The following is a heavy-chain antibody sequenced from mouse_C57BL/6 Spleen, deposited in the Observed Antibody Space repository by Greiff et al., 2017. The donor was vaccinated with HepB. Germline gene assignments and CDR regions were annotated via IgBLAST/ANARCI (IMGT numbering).Heavy chain of an antibody. CDR1: GYTFTSYG. D-gene: IGHD2-4*01. V-gene: IGHV1-81*01. CDR2: IYPRSGNT. J-gene: IGHJ4*01. Sequence: VKLVESGAELARPGASVKLSCKASGYTFTSYGISWVKQRTGQGLEWIGEIYPRSGNTYYNEKFKGKATLTADKSSSTAYMELRSLTSEDSAVYFCARFGYDYGDAMDYWGQGTSVTVSS. CDR3: ARFGYDYGDAMDY.